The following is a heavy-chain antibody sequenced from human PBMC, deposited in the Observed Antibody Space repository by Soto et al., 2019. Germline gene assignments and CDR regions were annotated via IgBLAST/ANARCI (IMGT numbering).Heavy chain of an antibody. Sequence: SETLSLTCTVSGGSISSSSYYWGWIRQPPGKGLEWIGSIYYSGSTYYNPSLKSRVTISVDTSKNQFSLKLSSVTAADTAVLYWARLGYCSGGSCYRGTYYYYMDVWGKGTTVTVSS. J-gene: IGHJ6*03. CDR2: IYYSGST. CDR1: GGSISSSSYY. CDR3: ARLGYCSGGSCYRGTYYYYMDV. D-gene: IGHD2-15*01. V-gene: IGHV4-39*01.